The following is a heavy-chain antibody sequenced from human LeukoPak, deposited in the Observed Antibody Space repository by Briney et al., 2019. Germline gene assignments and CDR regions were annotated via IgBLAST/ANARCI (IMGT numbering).Heavy chain of an antibody. D-gene: IGHD1-26*01. V-gene: IGHV3-33*01. J-gene: IGHJ6*02. CDR3: AREWELLSYYYYGMDV. CDR2: IWYDGSNK. CDR1: GFTFSSYG. Sequence: PGRSLRLSCAASGFTFSSYGMHWVRQAPGKGLEWVAVIWYDGSNKYYADSVEGRFTISRDNSKNTLYLQMNSLRAEDTAVYYCAREWELLSYYYYGMDVWGQGTTVTVSS.